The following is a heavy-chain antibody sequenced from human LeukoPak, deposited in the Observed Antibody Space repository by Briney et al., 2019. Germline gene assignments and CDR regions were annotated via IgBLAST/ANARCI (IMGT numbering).Heavy chain of an antibody. CDR1: GFTFSSYA. CDR2: ISYDGSNK. Sequence: PGRSLRLSCAASGFTFSSYAMHWVRQAPGKGLEWVAVISYDGSNKYYADSVKGRFTISRDNSKNTLYLQMNSLRAEDTAVYYCARAQNGSPWWLGDYWGQGTLVTVSS. CDR3: ARAQNGSPWWLGDY. D-gene: IGHD2-15*01. V-gene: IGHV3-30-3*01. J-gene: IGHJ4*02.